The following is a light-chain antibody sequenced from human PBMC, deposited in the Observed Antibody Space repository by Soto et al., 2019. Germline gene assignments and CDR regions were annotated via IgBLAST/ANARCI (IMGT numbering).Light chain of an antibody. Sequence: EIVLTQSPGTLSLSPGERATLSCRASQSVSSSYLAWYQQKPGQAPRLLIYGASSRATGIPDRFSGSGSGTDFTLTISRLEPEDFAVYYCQQYGSSPTSCTFGQGTKLEIK. CDR3: QQYGSSPTSCT. V-gene: IGKV3-20*01. CDR1: QSVSSSY. CDR2: GAS. J-gene: IGKJ2*02.